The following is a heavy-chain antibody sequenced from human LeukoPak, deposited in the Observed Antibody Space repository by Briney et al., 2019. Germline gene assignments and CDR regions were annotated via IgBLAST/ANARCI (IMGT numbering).Heavy chain of an antibody. J-gene: IGHJ4*02. CDR3: ARVRTGKSGSGRTLDY. CDR1: GGSISSYY. D-gene: IGHD3-10*01. V-gene: IGHV4-59*01. CDR2: IYYSGST. Sequence: PSETLSLTCTVSGGSISSYYWSWIRQPPGKGLERIGYIYYSGSTNYNPSLKSRVTISVDTSKNQFSLKLSSVTAADTAVYYCARVRTGKSGSGRTLDYWGQGTRVTVSS.